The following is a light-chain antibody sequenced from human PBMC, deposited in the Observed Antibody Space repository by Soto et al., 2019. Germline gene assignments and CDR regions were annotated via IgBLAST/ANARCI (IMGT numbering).Light chain of an antibody. CDR1: QSVLSSSNNENY. CDR2: WAS. CDR3: QQYYGSPLT. J-gene: IGKJ1*01. V-gene: IGKV4-1*01. Sequence: DIVMTQSPDSLAVSLGERATINYKSSQSVLSSSNNENYLAWYQQKPRQPPKLLINWASSRESGVPDRFSGSGSGTDFTLTISSLQTEDVAVYYCQQYYGSPLTFGQVTKVEI.